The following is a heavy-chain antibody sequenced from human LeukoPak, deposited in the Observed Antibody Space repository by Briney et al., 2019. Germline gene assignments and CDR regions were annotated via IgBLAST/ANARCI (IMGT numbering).Heavy chain of an antibody. V-gene: IGHV3-53*01. CDR1: GFTVSNNY. J-gene: IGHJ3*02. Sequence: QAGGSLRLSCAASGFTVSNNYMSWVRQAPGKGLEWVSVIYSGGNTYYSDSVKGRFTISRDNSKNTLYLQMNRLRTEDTAVYYCARDSGDCSGGNCYHDAFDIWGQGTMVTVSS. CDR3: ARDSGDCSGGNCYHDAFDI. CDR2: IYSGGNT. D-gene: IGHD2-15*01.